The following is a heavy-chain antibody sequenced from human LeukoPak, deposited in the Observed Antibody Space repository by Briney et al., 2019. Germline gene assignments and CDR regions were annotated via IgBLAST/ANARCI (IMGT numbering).Heavy chain of an antibody. Sequence: VGSLRLSCAASGFTFSSYAMSWVRQAPGKGLEWVSAISGSGGSTYYADSVKGRFTISRDNSKNTLYLQMNSLRAEDTAVYYCAKRVSLGSIRRGFDYWGQGTLVTVSS. CDR2: ISGSGGST. V-gene: IGHV3-23*01. J-gene: IGHJ4*02. D-gene: IGHD3-16*01. CDR3: AKRVSLGSIRRGFDY. CDR1: GFTFSSYA.